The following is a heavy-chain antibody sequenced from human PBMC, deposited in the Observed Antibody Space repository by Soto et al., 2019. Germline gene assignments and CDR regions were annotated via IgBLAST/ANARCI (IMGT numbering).Heavy chain of an antibody. CDR3: ARALRRRMGAFDY. D-gene: IGHD3-16*01. Sequence: SETLSLTCAVYGGSFSGYYWSWIRQPPGKGLEWIGEINHSGSTNYNPSLKSRVTISVDTSKNQFSLKLSSVTAADTAVYYCARALRRRMGAFDYWGQGTLVTVSS. CDR1: GGSFSGYY. V-gene: IGHV4-34*01. CDR2: INHSGST. J-gene: IGHJ4*02.